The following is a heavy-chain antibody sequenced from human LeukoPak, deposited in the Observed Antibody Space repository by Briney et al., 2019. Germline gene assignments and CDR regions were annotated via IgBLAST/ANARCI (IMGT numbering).Heavy chain of an antibody. V-gene: IGHV1-8*01. J-gene: IGHJ6*03. CDR1: GYTLTSFY. Sequence: GASVKGSCRGSGYTLTSFYINWVRQGTGQGLEWVGWMNPNKGNTGYAQKFQGRVTMTRNTSISTAYMELSSLRSEDTAVYYCARAYYDSSGYYYSLYYYMDVWGKGTTVTVSS. D-gene: IGHD3-22*01. CDR2: MNPNKGNT. CDR3: ARAYYDSSGYYYSLYYYMDV.